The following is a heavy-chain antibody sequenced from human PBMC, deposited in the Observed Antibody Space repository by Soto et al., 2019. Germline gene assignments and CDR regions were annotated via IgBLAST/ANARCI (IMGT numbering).Heavy chain of an antibody. V-gene: IGHV1-18*01. J-gene: IGHJ6*02. CDR1: GYTFTSYG. CDR3: ARDRLERFGDSYYYGMDV. D-gene: IGHD3-10*01. CDR2: ISAYNGNT. Sequence: ASVKVSCKASGYTFTSYGISWVRQAPGQGLEWMGWISAYNGNTNYAQKLQGRVTMTTDTSTSTAYMELRSLRSDDTAVYYCARDRLERFGDSYYYGMDVWGQGTTVTVSS.